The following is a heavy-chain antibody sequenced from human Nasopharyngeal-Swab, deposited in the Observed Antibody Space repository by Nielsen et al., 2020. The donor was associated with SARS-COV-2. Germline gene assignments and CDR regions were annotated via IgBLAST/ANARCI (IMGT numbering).Heavy chain of an antibody. J-gene: IGHJ4*02. CDR1: GFIFSAPA. CDR2: IGDKDHNYAT. V-gene: IGHV3-73*01. CDR3: TTDFYFDY. Sequence: GESLKISCAASGFIFSAPAIHWVRQASGKGPEWVGRIGDKDHNYATTYGASVQGRFTISRDDSKNTAFLQMDSLKTEDTALYYCTTDFYFDYWGQGTLVTVSS.